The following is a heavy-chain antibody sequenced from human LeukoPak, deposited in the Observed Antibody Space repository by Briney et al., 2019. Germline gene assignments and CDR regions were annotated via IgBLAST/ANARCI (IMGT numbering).Heavy chain of an antibody. D-gene: IGHD6-6*01. J-gene: IGHJ3*02. CDR1: GFTLSHYS. CDR3: AKSIAAPLDAFDI. V-gene: IGHV3-23*01. CDR2: ISGSGGST. Sequence: GGSLRLSCVASGFTLSHYSMNWVRQAPGKGLEWVSAISGSGGSTYYADSVKGRFTISRDNSKNTLYLQMNSLRAEDTAVYYCAKSIAAPLDAFDIWGQGTMVTVSS.